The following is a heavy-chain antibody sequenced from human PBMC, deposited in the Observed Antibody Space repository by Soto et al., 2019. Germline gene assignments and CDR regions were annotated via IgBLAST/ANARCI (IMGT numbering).Heavy chain of an antibody. CDR3: ASKNYYDSSGYHYYFDY. D-gene: IGHD3-22*01. V-gene: IGHV1-69*06. CDR1: GCTSSYA. J-gene: IGHJ4*02. CDR2: IIPVFRTT. Sequence: GASVKVSCKASGCTSSYAINWVRQAPGQGLEWMGGIIPVFRTTKYAQKFLGRVTITADKSTSTAYMELSSLRSEDTAVYYCASKNYYDSSGYHYYFDYWGQGTLVPVSS.